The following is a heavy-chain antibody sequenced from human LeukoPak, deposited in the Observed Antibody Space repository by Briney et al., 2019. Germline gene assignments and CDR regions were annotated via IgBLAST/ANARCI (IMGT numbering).Heavy chain of an antibody. Sequence: GGSLRLSCEASGFTFTSYSMNWVRQAPGKGLEWVSSISSSSSYIYYADSVKGRFTISRDNAKNSLYLQMNSLRAEDTAVYYCASAYVNYYDSSGYYLYWGQGTLVTVSS. CDR2: ISSSSSYI. J-gene: IGHJ4*02. CDR3: ASAYVNYYDSSGYYLY. D-gene: IGHD3-22*01. CDR1: GFTFTSYS. V-gene: IGHV3-21*01.